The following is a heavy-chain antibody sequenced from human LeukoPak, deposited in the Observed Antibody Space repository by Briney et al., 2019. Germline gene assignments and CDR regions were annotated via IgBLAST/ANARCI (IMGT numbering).Heavy chain of an antibody. CDR3: ARDRAANQDWVEFDP. D-gene: IGHD3/OR15-3a*01. Sequence: PGGSLRLSCAASGFTFSDNAMSWVRQAPGRGLEWVGLIRDSGEAFYADFARGRFAISRDESENTLYLQMNSLRVEDTAVYFCARDRAANQDWVEFDPWGQGTPVIVSS. CDR2: IRDSGEA. V-gene: IGHV3-66*03. J-gene: IGHJ5*02. CDR1: GFTFSDNA.